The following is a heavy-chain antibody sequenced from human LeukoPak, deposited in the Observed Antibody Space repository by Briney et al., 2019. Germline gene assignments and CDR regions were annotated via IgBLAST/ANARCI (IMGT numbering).Heavy chain of an antibody. CDR1: GFTFSSYG. Sequence: PGGSLRLSCAASGFTFSSYGMHWVRQAPGKGLEWVAFIRYDGSNKYYADSVKGRFTISRDNSKNTLYLQMSSLRAEDTAVYYCAKDVVPATRDNPNWFDPWGQGTLVTVSS. D-gene: IGHD2-2*01. V-gene: IGHV3-30*02. CDR2: IRYDGSNK. J-gene: IGHJ5*02. CDR3: AKDVVPATRDNPNWFDP.